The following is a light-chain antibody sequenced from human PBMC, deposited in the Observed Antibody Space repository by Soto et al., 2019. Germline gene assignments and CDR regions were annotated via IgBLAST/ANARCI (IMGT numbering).Light chain of an antibody. CDR2: EVS. V-gene: IGLV2-14*01. J-gene: IGLJ3*02. CDR1: SSDVGGYNY. CDR3: SSYTSSSTWV. Sequence: QSALTQPASVSGSPGQSITISCTGTSSDVGGYNYVSWYQQHPGKDPKLMIYEVSNRPSGVSDRFSGSRSGNTASLTISGVQAEDESDYYCSSYTSSSTWVFGGGTKLTVL.